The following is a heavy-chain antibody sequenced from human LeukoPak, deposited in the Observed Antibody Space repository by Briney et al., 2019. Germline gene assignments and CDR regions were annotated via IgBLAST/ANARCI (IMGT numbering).Heavy chain of an antibody. CDR3: ARVLDWMYAFDI. V-gene: IGHV1-69*04. Sequence: GASVKVSCKASGGTFSSYAISWVRQAPGQGLEWMGRIIPILGIANYAQKFQGRVTITADKSTSTAYMELSSLRSEDTAVYYCARVLDWMYAFDIWGQGTMVTVSS. CDR1: GGTFSSYA. J-gene: IGHJ3*02. CDR2: IIPILGIA. D-gene: IGHD3-3*01.